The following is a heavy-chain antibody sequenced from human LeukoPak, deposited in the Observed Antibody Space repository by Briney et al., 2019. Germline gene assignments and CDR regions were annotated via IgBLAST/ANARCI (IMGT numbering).Heavy chain of an antibody. CDR2: IYYSGST. J-gene: IGHJ4*02. Sequence: SETLSLTCTVSGGSISSYYWSWIRQPPGKGLEWIGYIYYSGSTNYNPSLKSRVTVSVDTSKNQFSLKLSSVTAADTAVYYCARHQQLVPFDYWGQGTLVTVSS. CDR3: ARHQQLVPFDY. CDR1: GGSISSYY. V-gene: IGHV4-59*01. D-gene: IGHD6-13*01.